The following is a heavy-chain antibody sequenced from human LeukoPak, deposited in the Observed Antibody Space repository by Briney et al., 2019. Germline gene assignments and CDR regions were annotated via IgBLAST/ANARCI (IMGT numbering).Heavy chain of an antibody. Sequence: ASVKVSCKASGYTFTGYYMHWVRQAPGQGLEWMGRINPNSGGTNYAQKFQGGVTMTRDTSISTANMELSRLRSDDTAVYYCAIAGIVAAGIRGDTLDYWGQGTLVTVSS. V-gene: IGHV1-2*06. CDR3: AIAGIVAAGIRGDTLDY. D-gene: IGHD6-13*01. CDR2: INPNSGGT. J-gene: IGHJ4*02. CDR1: GYTFTGYY.